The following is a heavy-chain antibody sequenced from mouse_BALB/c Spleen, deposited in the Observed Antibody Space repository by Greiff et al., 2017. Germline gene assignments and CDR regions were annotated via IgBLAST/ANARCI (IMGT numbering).Heavy chain of an antibody. V-gene: IGHV5-6-4*01. CDR2: NSSGGSYT. CDR3: TRDYDEDY. Sequence: EVMLVESGGGLVKPGGSLKLSCAASGFTFSSYTMSWVRQTPEKRLEWVATNSSGGSYTYYPDSVKGRFTISRDNAKNTLYLQMSSLKSEDTAMYYCTRDYDEDYWGQGTTLTVSS. D-gene: IGHD2-12*01. CDR1: GFTFSSYT. J-gene: IGHJ2*01.